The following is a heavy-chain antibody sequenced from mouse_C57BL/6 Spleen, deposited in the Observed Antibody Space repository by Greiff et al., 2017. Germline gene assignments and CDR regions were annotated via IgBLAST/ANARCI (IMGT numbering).Heavy chain of an antibody. V-gene: IGHV1-69*01. CDR2: NDPSDSYT. D-gene: IGHD1-1*02. Sequence: VQLQQPGAELVMPGASVKLSCKASGYTFTSYWMHWVKQRPGQGLEWIGENDPSDSYTNYNQKFKGKSTLTVDKSSSTAYMQLSSLESEDSAVYYCAKGYDGTYRGFAYWGQGTLVTVSA. CDR3: AKGYDGTYRGFAY. J-gene: IGHJ3*01. CDR1: GYTFTSYW.